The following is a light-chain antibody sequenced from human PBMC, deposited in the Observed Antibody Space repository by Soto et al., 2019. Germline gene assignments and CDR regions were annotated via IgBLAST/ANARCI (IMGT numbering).Light chain of an antibody. V-gene: IGLV2-14*01. CDR1: SSDIGGYNF. Sequence: QSVLTQPASVSGSPGQSITISCTGTSSDIGGYNFVSWYQQHPGKVPKVIIYEVSNRPSGVSNRFSGSKSGNTASLTISGLQAEDEADYYCTSFTSSNTLVFGGGTKLTVL. J-gene: IGLJ3*02. CDR3: TSFTSSNTLV. CDR2: EVS.